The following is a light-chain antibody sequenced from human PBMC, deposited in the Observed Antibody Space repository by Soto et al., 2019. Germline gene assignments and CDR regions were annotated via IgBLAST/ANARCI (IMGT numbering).Light chain of an antibody. V-gene: IGKV3-15*01. CDR2: GAS. CDR3: QQYNDWTPYMYS. Sequence: EIVMTQSPATLSVSPGERATLSCRASQSVSDNLAGYQQKPGQAPRLLIYGASTRATGIPARFSGSGSGTEFNLTISSLQSEDFAVYYCQQYNDWTPYMYSFGQGTKLEIK. CDR1: QSVSDN. J-gene: IGKJ2*01.